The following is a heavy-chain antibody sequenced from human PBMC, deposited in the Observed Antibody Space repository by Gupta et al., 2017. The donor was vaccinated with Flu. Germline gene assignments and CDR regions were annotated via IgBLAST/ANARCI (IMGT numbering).Heavy chain of an antibody. CDR2: VKSKTEGGTT. J-gene: IGHJ4*02. V-gene: IGHV3-15*01. Sequence: GFTFTDAGMNWVRQDTGEGLDWIGRVKSKTEGGTTDHAAPVKGRCTISRDDSKNTLYLQMNSLKVEDKAVYYCTTGGEWELLFGNSWGQGTLVTVSS. CDR3: TTGGEWELLFGNS. CDR1: GFTFTDAG. D-gene: IGHD1-26*01.